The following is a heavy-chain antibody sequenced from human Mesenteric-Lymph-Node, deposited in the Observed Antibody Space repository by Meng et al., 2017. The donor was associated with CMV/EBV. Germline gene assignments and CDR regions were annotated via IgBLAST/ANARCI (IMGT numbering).Heavy chain of an antibody. CDR1: GGSISSYY. V-gene: IGHV4-59*01. CDR2: IHYSGNT. CDR3: AREVIGDGSLAFDY. J-gene: IGHJ4*02. D-gene: IGHD1-26*01. Sequence: SETLSLTCTVSGGSISSYYWSWIRQPPGKGLEWIGYIHYSGNTNYNPSLESRVTMSVDTSKNQVSLKLNSVSVADTAVYFCAREVIGDGSLAFDYWGQGTLVTVSS.